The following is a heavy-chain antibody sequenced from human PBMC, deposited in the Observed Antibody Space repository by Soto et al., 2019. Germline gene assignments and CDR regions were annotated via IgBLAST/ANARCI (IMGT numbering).Heavy chain of an antibody. CDR1: GGFTSTNNW. CDR3: ARSPPSSYYGGSGTFDY. CDR2: AYHSGST. J-gene: IGHJ4*02. V-gene: IGHV4-4*02. D-gene: IGHD3-10*01. Sequence: QLQLQESRPGLVRPSGTLSLTCAVSGGFTSTNNWWSWVRQPPGKGLEWIGDAYHSGSTEYNPSLKSRVSISVDKSKNQISLKLPSATAADTAVYYCARSPPSSYYGGSGTFDYWGQGTLVTVSS.